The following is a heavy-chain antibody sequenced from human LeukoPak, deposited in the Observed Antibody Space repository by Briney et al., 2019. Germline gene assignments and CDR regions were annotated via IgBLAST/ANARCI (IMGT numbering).Heavy chain of an antibody. CDR1: GFTFSSYE. CDR2: ISASGGSA. J-gene: IGHJ4*02. CDR3: AKGPRQQLVTRFDN. Sequence: GGSLRLSCAASGFTFSSYEMHWVRQAPGKGLEWVSDISASGGSAYYADSVKGRFTVSRDNSKNTVYLQMSSLRADDTALYYCAKGPRQQLVTRFDNWGQGTLVTVSS. D-gene: IGHD6-13*01. V-gene: IGHV3-23*01.